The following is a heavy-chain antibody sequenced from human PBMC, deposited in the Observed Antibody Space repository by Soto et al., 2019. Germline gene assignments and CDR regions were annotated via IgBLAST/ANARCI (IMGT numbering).Heavy chain of an antibody. Sequence: PGGSLRLSCAASGFSFDDYAMTWVRQVPGKGLEWVSGINWNAGSTIYADPVKGRFTISRDNAKNSLYLQMNSLRAEDTALYYYARAGYSGSWSFDYWGQGTLVTVSS. D-gene: IGHD6-13*01. J-gene: IGHJ4*02. CDR2: INWNAGST. CDR3: ARAGYSGSWSFDY. CDR1: GFSFDDYA. V-gene: IGHV3-20*04.